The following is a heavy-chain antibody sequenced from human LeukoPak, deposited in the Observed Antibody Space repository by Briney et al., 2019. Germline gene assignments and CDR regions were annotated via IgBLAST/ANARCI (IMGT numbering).Heavy chain of an antibody. J-gene: IGHJ3*02. CDR1: GFTFSNYN. Sequence: GGSLRLSCAASGFTFSNYNMAWVRQAPGKGLEWVSAIGGSDGGTHYADSVKGRFTISRDNAKNSLYLQMNSLRAEDTAVYYCASLCSGSYPDAFDIWGQGTMVTVSS. D-gene: IGHD1-26*01. CDR3: ASLCSGSYPDAFDI. CDR2: IGGSDGGT. V-gene: IGHV3-23*01.